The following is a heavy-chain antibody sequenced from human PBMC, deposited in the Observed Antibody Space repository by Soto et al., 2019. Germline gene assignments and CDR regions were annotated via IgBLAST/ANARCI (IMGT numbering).Heavy chain of an antibody. D-gene: IGHD2-2*01. V-gene: IGHV3-15*01. CDR2: IKSKTDGGTT. CDR1: GFTFSNAW. CDR3: TTEDIVVVPAADDY. Sequence: NPGGSLRLSCAASGFTFSNAWMSWVRQAPGKGLEWVGRIKSKTDGGTTDYAAPVKGRFTISRDDSKNTLYLQMNSLKTEDTAVYYCTTEDIVVVPAADDYWGQGTLVTVSS. J-gene: IGHJ4*02.